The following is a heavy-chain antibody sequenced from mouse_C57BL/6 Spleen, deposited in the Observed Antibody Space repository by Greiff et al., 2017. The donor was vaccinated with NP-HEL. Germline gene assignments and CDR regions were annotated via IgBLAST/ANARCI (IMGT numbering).Heavy chain of an antibody. V-gene: IGHV1-82*01. J-gene: IGHJ1*03. D-gene: IGHD2-5*01. CDR3: ASSAYYSNFWYFDV. Sequence: QVQLKQSGPELVKPGASVKISCKASGYAFSSSWMNWVKQRPGKGLESIGRIYPGDGDTNYNGKFKGKATLPADKSSSTAYMQLSSLTSEDSAVDFCASSAYYSNFWYFDVWGTGTTVTVAS. CDR1: GYAFSSSW. CDR2: IYPGDGDT.